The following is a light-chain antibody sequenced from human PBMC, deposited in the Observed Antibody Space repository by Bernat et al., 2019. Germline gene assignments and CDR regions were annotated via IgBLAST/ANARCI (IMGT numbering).Light chain of an antibody. J-gene: IGKJ4*01. CDR2: AAS. Sequence: LSASVVDRVTITCRASQTIYRNLAWYQPRPGTAPTLLIYAASSLYSGVPSRFIGSGSGTEFTLIIGSLQREEVATYSCQNGYGATFDFGGGT. V-gene: IGKV1-13*02. CDR1: QTIYRN. CDR3: QNGYGATFD.